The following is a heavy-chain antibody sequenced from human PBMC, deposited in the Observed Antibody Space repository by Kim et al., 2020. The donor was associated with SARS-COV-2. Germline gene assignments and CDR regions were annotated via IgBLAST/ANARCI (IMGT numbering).Heavy chain of an antibody. CDR2: IKRPDDSA. J-gene: IGHJ4*02. CDR1: GFSFGTFD. CDR3: VKGAWLDY. V-gene: IGHV3-23*01. D-gene: IGHD5-12*01. Sequence: GGSLRLSCVASGFSFGTFDMSWVRQAPGKGLKWVSVIKRPDDSAYYAESVKGRFTDSRDSARNTLYLQMNSLRVDDTAVYYCVKGAWLDYWGPGTLVTVSS.